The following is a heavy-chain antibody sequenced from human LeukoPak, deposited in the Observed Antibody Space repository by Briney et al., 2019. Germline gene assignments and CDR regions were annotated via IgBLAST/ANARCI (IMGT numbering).Heavy chain of an antibody. Sequence: GWSLRLSCAASGFAFSTYAMNWVRQAPGKGLEWVSALSGSDESTYYADSVKGRFTISRDKSTNTVYLQMNSLRAEDTAVYYCAKERCSTSCYLFDPWGQGTLVTVSS. D-gene: IGHD2-2*01. CDR1: GFAFSTYA. J-gene: IGHJ5*02. CDR2: LSGSDEST. V-gene: IGHV3-23*01. CDR3: AKERCSTSCYLFDP.